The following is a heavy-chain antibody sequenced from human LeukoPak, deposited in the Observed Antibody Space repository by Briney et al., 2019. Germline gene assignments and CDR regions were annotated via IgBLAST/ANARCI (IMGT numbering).Heavy chain of an antibody. CDR1: GFTFSNYW. Sequence: GGSLRLSCAVSGFTFSNYWMSWVRQAPGKGLEWVANIKQDGSEKDYVDSVKGRFTISRDNAKNSLFLQMNSLRAEDTAVYYCTLDESVPDYWGQGTLVTVSS. D-gene: IGHD2/OR15-2a*01. V-gene: IGHV3-7*03. CDR3: TLDESVPDY. CDR2: IKQDGSEK. J-gene: IGHJ4*02.